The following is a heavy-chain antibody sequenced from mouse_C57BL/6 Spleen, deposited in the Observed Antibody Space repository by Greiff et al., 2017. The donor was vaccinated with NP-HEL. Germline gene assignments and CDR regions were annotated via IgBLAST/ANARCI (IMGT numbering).Heavy chain of an antibody. D-gene: IGHD1-1*01. Sequence: EVQLQQSGAELVRPGASVKLSCTASGFNIKDDYMHWVKQRPEQGLEWIGWIDPENGDTEYASKFQGKATITADTSSNTAYLQLSSLTSEDTAVYYCTPLYYGSSGFAYWGQGTLVTVSA. V-gene: IGHV14-4*01. CDR1: GFNIKDDY. CDR3: TPLYYGSSGFAY. J-gene: IGHJ3*01. CDR2: IDPENGDT.